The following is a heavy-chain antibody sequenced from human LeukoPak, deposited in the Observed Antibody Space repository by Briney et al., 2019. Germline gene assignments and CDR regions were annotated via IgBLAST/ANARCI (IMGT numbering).Heavy chain of an antibody. CDR3: ARVADYDSSGDAFDI. D-gene: IGHD3-22*01. J-gene: IGHJ3*02. CDR2: INSDGSTT. V-gene: IGHV3-74*03. CDR1: GFTFSSHS. Sequence: GGSLRLSCTASGFTFSSHSLHWVRQVPGKGLVWVSRINSDGSTTMYADSVKGRFTISRDNAKNSLYLQMNSLRAEDTALYYCARVADYDSSGDAFDIWGQGTMVTVSS.